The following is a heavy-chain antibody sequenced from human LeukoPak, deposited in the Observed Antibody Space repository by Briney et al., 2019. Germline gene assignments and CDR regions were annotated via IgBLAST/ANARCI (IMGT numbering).Heavy chain of an antibody. J-gene: IGHJ6*03. CDR1: GGSFSGYY. CDR2: INHSGST. Sequence: PSETLSLTCAVYGGSFSGYYWSWIRQPPGKGLEWIGEINHSGSTNYNPSLKSRVTISVDTSKNQFSLKLSSVTAADTAVYYCARGRSSRYGSGSYYNYYYYYMDVWGKGTTVTVS. D-gene: IGHD3-10*01. V-gene: IGHV4-34*01. CDR3: ARGRSSRYGSGSYYNYYYYYMDV.